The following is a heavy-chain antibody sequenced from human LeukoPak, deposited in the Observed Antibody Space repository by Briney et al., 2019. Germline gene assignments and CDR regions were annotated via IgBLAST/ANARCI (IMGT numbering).Heavy chain of an antibody. Sequence: GGSLRLSCAASGFTFSDYYMSWIRQAPGKGLEWVSYISSSGSTIYYADSVKGRFTISRDNAKNSLYLQMNSLRAEDTALYYCAKDMGPSDIVVIPAAILVGYYFDYWGQGTLVTVSS. D-gene: IGHD2-2*02. CDR2: ISSSGSTI. CDR3: AKDMGPSDIVVIPAAILVGYYFDY. J-gene: IGHJ4*02. CDR1: GFTFSDYY. V-gene: IGHV3-11*01.